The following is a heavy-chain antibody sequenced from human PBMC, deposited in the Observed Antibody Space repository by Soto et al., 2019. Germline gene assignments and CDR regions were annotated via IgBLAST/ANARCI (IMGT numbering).Heavy chain of an antibody. CDR3: ARGKAGTTYYYYYGMDV. CDR1: GFTFSSYA. V-gene: IGHV3-30-3*01. D-gene: IGHD6-13*01. J-gene: IGHJ6*02. Sequence: QVQLVESGGGVVQPGRSLRLSCAASGFTFSSYAMHWVRQAPGKGLEWVAVISYDGSNKYYADSVKGRFTISRDNSKNTRYLQMNSLRAEDTAVYYCARGKAGTTYYYYYGMDVWGQGTTVTVSS. CDR2: ISYDGSNK.